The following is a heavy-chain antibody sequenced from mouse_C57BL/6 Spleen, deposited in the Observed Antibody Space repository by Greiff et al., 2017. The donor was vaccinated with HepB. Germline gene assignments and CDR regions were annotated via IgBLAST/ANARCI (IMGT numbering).Heavy chain of an antibody. V-gene: IGHV14-2*01. CDR1: GFNIKDYY. Sequence: EVQLQQSGAELVKPGASVKLSCTASGFNIKDYYMHWVKQRTEQGLEWIGRIDPEDGETKHAPKFQGKATITADTSSNTAYLQLSSLTSEDTAVYYCARGGYDVLYYFDYWGQGTTLTVSS. J-gene: IGHJ2*01. CDR3: ARGGYDVLYYFDY. D-gene: IGHD2-2*01. CDR2: IDPEDGET.